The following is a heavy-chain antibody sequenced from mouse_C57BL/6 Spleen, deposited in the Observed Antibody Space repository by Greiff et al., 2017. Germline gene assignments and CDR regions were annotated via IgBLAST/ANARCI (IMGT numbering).Heavy chain of an antibody. Sequence: QVQLQQPGAELVKPGASVKMSCKASGYTFTSYCITWVKQRPGQGLEWIGDIYPGSGSTNYNEKFKSKATLTVDTSSSTAYMQLISLTSEDSAVYYCARSRVVATDYWGQGTTLTVSS. CDR1: GYTFTSYC. D-gene: IGHD1-1*01. CDR2: IYPGSGST. CDR3: ARSRVVATDY. J-gene: IGHJ2*01. V-gene: IGHV1-55*01.